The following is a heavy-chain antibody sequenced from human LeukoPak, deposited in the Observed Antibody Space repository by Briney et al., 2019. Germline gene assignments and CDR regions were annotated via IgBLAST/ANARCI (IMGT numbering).Heavy chain of an antibody. V-gene: IGHV3-30*18. CDR3: AKLDV. CDR1: GFTFSSYG. J-gene: IGHJ6*02. CDR2: VSYDGSNK. Sequence: PGGSLRLSCAASGFTFSSYGMHWVRQAPGKGLEWVAVVSYDGSNKYYADSVKGRFTISRDNSKNTLYLQMNSLRAEDTAVYYCAKLDVWGQGTTVTVSS.